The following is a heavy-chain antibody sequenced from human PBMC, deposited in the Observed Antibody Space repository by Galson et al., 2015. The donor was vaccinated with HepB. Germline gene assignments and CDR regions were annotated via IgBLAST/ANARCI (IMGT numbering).Heavy chain of an antibody. D-gene: IGHD4-11*01. V-gene: IGHV3-15*01. J-gene: IGHJ4*02. Sequence: SLRLSCAASGFTFGNAWMSWVRQAPGKGLEWVGRIKSKTDGGTTDYAAPVKGRFTISRDDSKNTLYLQMNSLKTEDSAVYYCTSSGTVTITYWGQGTLVTVSS. CDR1: GFTFGNAW. CDR2: IKSKTDGGTT. CDR3: TSSGTVTITY.